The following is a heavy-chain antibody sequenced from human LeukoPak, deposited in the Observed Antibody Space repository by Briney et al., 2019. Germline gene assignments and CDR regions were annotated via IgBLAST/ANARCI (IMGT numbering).Heavy chain of an antibody. CDR1: GFTFSSYA. J-gene: IGHJ6*03. D-gene: IGHD2-2*01. Sequence: GGSLRLSCAASGFTFSSYAMHWVRQAPGKGLEWVAVISYDGSNKYYADSVKGRFTISRDNSKNTLYLQMNSLRAEDTAAYYCARDKSSLVVPAYYYYYMDVRGKGTTVTVSS. CDR3: ARDKSSLVVPAYYYYYMDV. CDR2: ISYDGSNK. V-gene: IGHV3-30-3*01.